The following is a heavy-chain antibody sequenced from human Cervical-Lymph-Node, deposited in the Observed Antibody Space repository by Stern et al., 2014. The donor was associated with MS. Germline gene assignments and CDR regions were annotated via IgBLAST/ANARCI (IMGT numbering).Heavy chain of an antibody. CDR3: VRERNIYGPDY. V-gene: IGHV7-4-1*02. D-gene: IGHD5-18*01. CDR1: GYSFTTYA. CDR2: INTITGNP. J-gene: IGHJ4*02. Sequence: VQLVESGSELKKPGASVKVSCKASGYSFTTYAMNWVRQAPGQGLEWMGWINTITGNPTYARGSTGRFVISLDTSVSTAYLEISSLKPEDTAVYYCVRERNIYGPDYWGQGTLVTVSS.